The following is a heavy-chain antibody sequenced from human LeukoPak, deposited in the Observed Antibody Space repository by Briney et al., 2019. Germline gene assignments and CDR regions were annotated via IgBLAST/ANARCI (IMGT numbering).Heavy chain of an antibody. Sequence: GGSLRLSCAPSAFTLSISAMSCVRAAPGRGRGWGSDKSNNGGSTYYAGSVKGRFTISGDNSKNTLSLQMSSLRAEDTAVYYCAKQLGYCRDGSCYFYYWGKGTLVTVS. CDR2: KSNNGGST. CDR3: AKQLGYCRDGSCYFYY. D-gene: IGHD2-15*01. CDR1: AFTLSISA. V-gene: IGHV3-23*01. J-gene: IGHJ4*02.